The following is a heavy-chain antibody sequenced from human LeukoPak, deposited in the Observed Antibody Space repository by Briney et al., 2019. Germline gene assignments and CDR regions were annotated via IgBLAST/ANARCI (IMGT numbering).Heavy chain of an antibody. CDR2: IYSGGST. Sequence: GVSLRLSCAASGFTVSSNYMSWVRQAPGKGLEWVSVIYSGGSTYYADSVKGRFTISRDNSKNTLYLQMNSLRAEDTAVYYCARDNYQPPTTVTRYYWYFDLWGRGTLVTVSS. V-gene: IGHV3-66*01. CDR3: ARDNYQPPTTVTRYYWYFDL. D-gene: IGHD4-17*01. CDR1: GFTVSSNY. J-gene: IGHJ2*01.